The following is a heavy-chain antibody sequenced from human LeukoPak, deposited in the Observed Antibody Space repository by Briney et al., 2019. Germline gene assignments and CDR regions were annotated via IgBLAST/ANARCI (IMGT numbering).Heavy chain of an antibody. Sequence: GRSLGLSCAASGFTFSSYGMHWVRQAPGKGLEWVAVIWYDGSNKYYADSVKGRFTVCRDNSKNTLYLQMNRLRDEDTAVYYCARDSTPFYFYYGMDVWGQGTTVTVSS. CDR2: IWYDGSNK. J-gene: IGHJ6*02. CDR1: GFTFSSYG. CDR3: ARDSTPFYFYYGMDV. V-gene: IGHV3-33*01.